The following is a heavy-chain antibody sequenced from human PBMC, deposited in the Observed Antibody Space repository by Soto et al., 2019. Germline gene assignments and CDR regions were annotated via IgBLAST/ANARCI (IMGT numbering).Heavy chain of an antibody. CDR1: GFTFSSYG. CDR2: IWYDGSNK. D-gene: IGHD2-2*01. J-gene: IGHJ6*02. CDR3: ARVSRGYCSSTSCINAIPFYYGMDV. Sequence: GGSLRLSCAASGFTFSSYGMHWVRQAPGKGLEWVAVIWYDGSNKYYADSVKGRFTISRDNSKNTLYLQMNSLRAEDTAVYYCARVSRGYCSSTSCINAIPFYYGMDVWGQGTTVTVSS. V-gene: IGHV3-33*01.